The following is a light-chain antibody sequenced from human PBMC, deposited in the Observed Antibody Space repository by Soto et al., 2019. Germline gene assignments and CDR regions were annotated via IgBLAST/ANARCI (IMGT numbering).Light chain of an antibody. CDR3: QQLNSYRIT. CDR1: QGISSY. Sequence: IKMTQSPSSVSASVGDIVTITCRASQGISSYLAWYQQKPGKAPKLLIYAASTLQSGVPSRFSGSGSGTEFTLTISSLQPEDFATYYCQQLNSYRITFGQGTRLENK. J-gene: IGKJ5*01. V-gene: IGKV1-9*01. CDR2: AAS.